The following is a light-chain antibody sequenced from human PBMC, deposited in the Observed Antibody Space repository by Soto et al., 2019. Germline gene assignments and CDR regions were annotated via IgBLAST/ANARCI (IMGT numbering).Light chain of an antibody. CDR1: NIGSKS. V-gene: IGLV3-21*02. CDR3: HVWDSSSDHYV. Sequence: SYELAQPPSASVAPGQTARITCGGNNIGSKSVHWYQQKPGQAPVLVVYDDTDRPSGIPERFSGSNSGNTATLTISTVEAGDDADYYCHVWDSSSDHYVFGTGTKVTVL. J-gene: IGLJ1*01. CDR2: DDT.